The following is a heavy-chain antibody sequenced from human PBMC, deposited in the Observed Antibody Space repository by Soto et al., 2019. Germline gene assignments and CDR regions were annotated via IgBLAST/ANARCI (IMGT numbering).Heavy chain of an antibody. CDR2: INPNSGGT. CDR1: GYTFTGYY. V-gene: IGHV1-2*02. Sequence: ASVKVSCKASGYTFTGYYMHWVRQAPGQGLEWMGWINPNSGGTNYAQKFQGRVTMTRDTSISTAYMELSRLRSDDTAVYYCAAYYDDSSGYFSHAFDIWGQGTMVTVSS. CDR3: AAYYDDSSGYFSHAFDI. D-gene: IGHD3-22*01. J-gene: IGHJ3*02.